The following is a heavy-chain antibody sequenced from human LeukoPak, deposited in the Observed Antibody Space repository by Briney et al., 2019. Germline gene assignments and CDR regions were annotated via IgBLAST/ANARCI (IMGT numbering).Heavy chain of an antibody. CDR1: GGSISSGGYY. V-gene: IGHV4-31*03. Sequence: PSETLSLTCTVSGGSISSGGYYWSWIRQHPGKGLEWIGYIYYSGSTYYNPSLKSRVTISVDTSKNQFSLKLSSVTAADTAVYYCARGQYLVGLGELTWGWFDPWGQGTLVTVSS. CDR3: ARGQYLVGLGELTWGWFDP. CDR2: IYYSGST. D-gene: IGHD1-26*01. J-gene: IGHJ5*02.